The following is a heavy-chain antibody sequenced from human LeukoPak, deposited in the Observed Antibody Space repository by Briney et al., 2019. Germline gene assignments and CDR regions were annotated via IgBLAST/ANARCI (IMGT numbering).Heavy chain of an antibody. Sequence: GGSLRLSCAASGFTFSSYSMNWVRQAPGKGLEWVSSISSSSSYIYSADSAKGRFTISRDNAKNSLYLQMNSLRAEDTAVYYCARDRLSPLRYHIHGWFDPWGQGTLVTVSS. V-gene: IGHV3-21*01. J-gene: IGHJ5*02. CDR3: ARDRLSPLRYHIHGWFDP. CDR2: ISSSSSYI. D-gene: IGHD3-9*01. CDR1: GFTFSSYS.